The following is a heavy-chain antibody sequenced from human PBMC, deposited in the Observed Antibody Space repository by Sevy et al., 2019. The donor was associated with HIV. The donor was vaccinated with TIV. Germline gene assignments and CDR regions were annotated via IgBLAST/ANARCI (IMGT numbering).Heavy chain of an antibody. Sequence: GESLKISCRASGYNFAAHWIGWVRQMPGKGLEWMGNLFPGNSDIRSFQGHVTVSVDKSINTAYLQWANLRASDSAMYFCARGGHLPLDAFDLWGPGTKVTVSS. CDR1: GYNFAAHW. D-gene: IGHD2-15*01. CDR2: LFPGNSDI. CDR3: ARGGHLPLDAFDL. V-gene: IGHV5-51*01. J-gene: IGHJ3*01.